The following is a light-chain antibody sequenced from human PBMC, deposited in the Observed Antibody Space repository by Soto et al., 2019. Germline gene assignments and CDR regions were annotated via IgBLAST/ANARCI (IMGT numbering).Light chain of an antibody. CDR3: LQYGSSPHT. J-gene: IGKJ5*01. CDR2: GAS. CDR1: QSVSSN. Sequence: EIVMTQSPATLSVSPGERATLSCRASQSVSSNLAWYQQIPGQAPRLLIYGASTRATGIPARFSGSGSGTEFTLTISSLQSEDFAVYYCLQYGSSPHTFGQGTRLEIK. V-gene: IGKV3-15*01.